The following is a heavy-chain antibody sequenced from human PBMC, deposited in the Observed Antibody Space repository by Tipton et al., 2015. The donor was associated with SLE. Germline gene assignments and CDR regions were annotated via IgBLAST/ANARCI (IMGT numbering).Heavy chain of an antibody. Sequence: QVQLVQSGAEVKKPGSSAKVSCKASGGTFSSYVISWVRQAPGQGLEWMGGIIPIFGTANYAQKFQGRVTITADKSTSTAYMELSSLRSEDTAVYYCASGGGRWLQLRAGNWGQGTLVTVSS. CDR1: GGTFSSYV. CDR3: ASGGGRWLQLRAGN. CDR2: IIPIFGTA. D-gene: IGHD5-24*01. V-gene: IGHV1-69*06. J-gene: IGHJ4*02.